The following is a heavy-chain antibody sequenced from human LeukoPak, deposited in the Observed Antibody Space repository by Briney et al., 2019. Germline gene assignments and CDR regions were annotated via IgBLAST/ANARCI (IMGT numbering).Heavy chain of an antibody. Sequence: RSGGSLRLSCAASGFTFSSYAMSWVRQAPGKGLEWVSAISGSGGSTYYADSVKGRFTISRDNSKNTLYLQMNSLRAEDTAVYYCAKDRTSIRLVEMATMVYWCQGTLVTVSS. J-gene: IGHJ4*02. CDR1: GFTFSSYA. CDR3: AKDRTSIRLVEMATMVY. V-gene: IGHV3-23*01. D-gene: IGHD5-24*01. CDR2: ISGSGGST.